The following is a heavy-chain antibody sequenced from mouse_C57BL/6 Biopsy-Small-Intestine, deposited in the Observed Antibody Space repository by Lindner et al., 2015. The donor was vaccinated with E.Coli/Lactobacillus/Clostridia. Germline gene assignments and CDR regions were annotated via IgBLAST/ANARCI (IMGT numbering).Heavy chain of an antibody. V-gene: IGHV1-54*01. CDR3: ARSNYDYDIY. Sequence: VQLQESGAELVRPGTSVKVSCKASGYAFINYLIEWAKQRPGQGLEWIGVINPGSGDTNYNEKFKGKATLTADKSSSTAYMQLSSLTSEDSAVYFCARSNYDYDIYWGQGTSLTVSS. J-gene: IGHJ2*02. CDR2: INPGSGDT. CDR1: GYAFINYL. D-gene: IGHD2-4*01.